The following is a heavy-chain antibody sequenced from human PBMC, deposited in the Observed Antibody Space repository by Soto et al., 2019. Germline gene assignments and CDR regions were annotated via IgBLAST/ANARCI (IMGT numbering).Heavy chain of an antibody. CDR3: ARVGGFGATTIDY. D-gene: IGHD3-10*01. CDR1: GVSISSGDYY. Sequence: SETLSLTCTVSGVSISSGDYYWSWIRKPPGKGLEWIGYIYYSGSTYYNPSLKSRVTISVDTSKNQFSLKLSSVTAADTAVYYCARVGGFGATTIDYWGQGTLVTVSS. J-gene: IGHJ4*02. V-gene: IGHV4-30-4*01. CDR2: IYYSGST.